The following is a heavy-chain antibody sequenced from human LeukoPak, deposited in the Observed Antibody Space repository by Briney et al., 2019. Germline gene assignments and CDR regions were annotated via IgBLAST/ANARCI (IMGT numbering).Heavy chain of an antibody. CDR1: GFTFSNYA. Sequence: PGGSLRLSCAASGFTFSNYAMNWVCQAPGKGLEWVSTISGGGDSAYYADSVKGRFTISRDNSRNTLYLQMNSLRAEDTAVYYCAKDLSSGWYVSDYWGQGTLVTVSS. J-gene: IGHJ4*02. CDR2: ISGGGDSA. D-gene: IGHD6-19*01. V-gene: IGHV3-23*01. CDR3: AKDLSSGWYVSDY.